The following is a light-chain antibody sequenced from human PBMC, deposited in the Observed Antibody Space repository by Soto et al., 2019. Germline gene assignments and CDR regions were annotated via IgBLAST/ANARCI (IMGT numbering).Light chain of an antibody. CDR2: GAS. Sequence: DIQMTQSPSTLSGSVGDRVTITCRTSQNIYNSLNWYQQKAGRAPAVLIYGASNLQSGVPSRFSGSGSGTEFTLTISSLQPEDFATYYCQQRNSYPITFGQGTRLEIK. V-gene: IGKV1-9*01. CDR1: QNIYNS. CDR3: QQRNSYPIT. J-gene: IGKJ5*01.